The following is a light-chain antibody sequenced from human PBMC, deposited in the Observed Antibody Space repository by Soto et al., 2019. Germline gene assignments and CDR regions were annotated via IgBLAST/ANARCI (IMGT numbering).Light chain of an antibody. Sequence: ITISCTGTSSDVGGYNYVSWYQQHPGKAPKLMIYDVSNRPSGVSNRFSGSKSGNTASLTISGLQAEDEADYYCSSYTSSSTPWVFGTGTKVTVL. V-gene: IGLV2-14*04. CDR3: SSYTSSSTPWV. CDR2: DVS. CDR1: SSDVGGYNY. J-gene: IGLJ1*01.